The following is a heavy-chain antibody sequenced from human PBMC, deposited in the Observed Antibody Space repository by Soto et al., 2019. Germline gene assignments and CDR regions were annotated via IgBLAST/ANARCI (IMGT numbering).Heavy chain of an antibody. D-gene: IGHD6-13*01. Sequence: PSETLSLTCTVSGGSISSGDYYWSWIRQPPGKAPEWIGYIYYSGSTHYNPSLKSRVTISVDTSKNQFSLKLSSVTAADTAVYYCARDEQLVDYAFDIWGQGTMVTVSS. J-gene: IGHJ3*02. CDR3: ARDEQLVDYAFDI. CDR2: IYYSGST. CDR1: GGSISSGDYY. V-gene: IGHV4-30-4*01.